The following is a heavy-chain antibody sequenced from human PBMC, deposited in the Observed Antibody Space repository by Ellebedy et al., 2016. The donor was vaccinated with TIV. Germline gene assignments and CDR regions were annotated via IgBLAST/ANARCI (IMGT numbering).Heavy chain of an antibody. J-gene: IGHJ4*02. Sequence: GESLKISCVASGFTFSNYNMNWVRPSPGKGLEWVSSIRSTGSDKYYAKSVKGRFTISRNNAQDTLFLQMNRLRAEDTAVYFCSRGWSTPDSWGQGTLVIVSS. CDR3: SRGWSTPDS. CDR2: IRSTGSDK. V-gene: IGHV3-21*06. D-gene: IGHD2-15*01. CDR1: GFTFSNYN.